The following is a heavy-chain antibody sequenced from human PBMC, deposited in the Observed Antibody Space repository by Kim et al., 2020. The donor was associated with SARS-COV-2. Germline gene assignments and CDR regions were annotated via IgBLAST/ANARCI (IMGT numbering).Heavy chain of an antibody. J-gene: IGHJ4*02. D-gene: IGHD3-3*01. CDR1: GGSISSYY. CDR3: ARVAYYYFWSGYYTNYYFDN. Sequence: SETLSLTCTVSGGSISSYYWSWIRQPPGKGLEWIGDIYYSGSTNHNPSLKSRVIISVDTSKNQFSLKLSSVTAADTAVYYCARVAYYYFWSGYYTNYYFDNWGQGTLVTVSS. CDR2: IYYSGST. V-gene: IGHV4-59*01.